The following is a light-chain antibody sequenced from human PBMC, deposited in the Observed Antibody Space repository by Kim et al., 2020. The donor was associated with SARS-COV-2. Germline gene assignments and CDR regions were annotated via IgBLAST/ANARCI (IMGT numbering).Light chain of an antibody. CDR3: QSYDSGQTVD. Sequence: QSVLTQPPSVSGAPGQRVTISCTGSTSNIGAGYDVHWYQHLPGGAPKLLIYGNSDRPSGVPDRFSGSKSGTSASLAITGLQAEDEADYYCQSYDSGQTVDFGTGNKVTV. CDR1: TSNIGAGYD. J-gene: IGLJ1*01. V-gene: IGLV1-40*01. CDR2: GNS.